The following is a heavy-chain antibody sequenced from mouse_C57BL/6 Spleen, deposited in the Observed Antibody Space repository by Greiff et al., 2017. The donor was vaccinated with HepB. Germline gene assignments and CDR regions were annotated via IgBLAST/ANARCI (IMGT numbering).Heavy chain of an antibody. J-gene: IGHJ2*01. CDR1: GFTFSSYA. D-gene: IGHD1-1*01. CDR3: ARVTTVVEDY. V-gene: IGHV5-4*03. Sequence: DVKLQESGGGLVKPGGSLKLSCAASGFTFSSYAMSWVRQTPEKRLEWVATISDGGSYTYYPDNVKGRFTISRDNAKNNLYLQMSHLKSEDTAMYYCARVTTVVEDYWGQGTTLTVSS. CDR2: ISDGGSYT.